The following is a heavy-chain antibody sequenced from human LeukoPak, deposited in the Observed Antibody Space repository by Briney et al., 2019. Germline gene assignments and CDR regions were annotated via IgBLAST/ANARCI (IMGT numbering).Heavy chain of an antibody. J-gene: IGHJ4*02. CDR3: ARPALVGEIFEY. Sequence: GGSLRLSCAASGFTFNDYLMSWVRQAPGKGLEWVADIKQDGNDQKYVDSVKGRFTISRDNTKNSLYLQMNSLRAEDTAVYYCARPALVGEIFEYWGQGTLVTVSS. D-gene: IGHD1-26*01. V-gene: IGHV3-7*01. CDR2: IKQDGNDQ. CDR1: GFTFNDYL.